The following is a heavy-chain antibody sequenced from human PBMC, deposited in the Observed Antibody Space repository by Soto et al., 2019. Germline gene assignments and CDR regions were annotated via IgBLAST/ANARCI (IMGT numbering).Heavy chain of an antibody. V-gene: IGHV1-46*01. CDR2: FNPSDGST. Sequence: ASVKVSCKASGYTFTPHHMHWVRQAPGQGPEWMGIFNPSDGSTNYAQKFQGRVTMTRDTSTSTVYMELSSLRSEDTAVYYCAVSNYYGSGSRLFKQKEDYYYYGMDVWGQGTTVTVSS. D-gene: IGHD3-10*01. J-gene: IGHJ6*02. CDR1: GYTFTPHH. CDR3: AVSNYYGSGSRLFKQKEDYYYYGMDV.